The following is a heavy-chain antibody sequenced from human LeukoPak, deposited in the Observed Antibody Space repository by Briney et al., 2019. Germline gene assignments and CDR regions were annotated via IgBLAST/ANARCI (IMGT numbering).Heavy chain of an antibody. J-gene: IGHJ4*02. CDR2: ISSSSSYI. Sequence: PGGSLRLSPAVSGFTFSSYSMNWVGQAPGKGREWVSSISSSSSYIYYADSVTRRFTISRDNAKNSLYLQMNSLRAEDTAVYYCARERRVAARQYYFVYWGQGTLVTVSS. CDR1: GFTFSSYS. V-gene: IGHV3-21*01. D-gene: IGHD6-6*01. CDR3: ARERRVAARQYYFVY.